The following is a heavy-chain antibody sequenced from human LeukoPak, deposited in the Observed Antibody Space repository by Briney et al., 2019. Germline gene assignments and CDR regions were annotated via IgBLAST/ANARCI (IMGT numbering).Heavy chain of an antibody. Sequence: ASVKVSCKASGYTFTGYYMHWVRQAPGQGLEWMGWINPNSGGTNYAQKFQGWVTMTRDTSISTAYMELSRLRSDDTAVYYSARAEPYYDFWSGYYNYWGQGTLVTVSS. CDR1: GYTFTGYY. CDR3: ARAEPYYDFWSGYYNY. CDR2: INPNSGGT. J-gene: IGHJ4*02. V-gene: IGHV1-2*04. D-gene: IGHD3-3*01.